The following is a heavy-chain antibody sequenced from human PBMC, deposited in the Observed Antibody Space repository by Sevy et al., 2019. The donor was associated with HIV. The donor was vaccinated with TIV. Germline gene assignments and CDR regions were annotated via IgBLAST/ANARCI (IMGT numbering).Heavy chain of an antibody. J-gene: IGHJ6*02. D-gene: IGHD2-2*02. CDR2: ISSSSSYI. Sequence: GGSLRLSCAASGFTFSSYSMNWVRQAPGKGLEWVSSISSSSSYIYYADSVKGRFTISRDNAKNSLYLQMNSLRAEDTAVYYCAREFCSSTSCYIISYYYGMDVWGQGTTVTVSS. CDR1: GFTFSSYS. CDR3: AREFCSSTSCYIISYYYGMDV. V-gene: IGHV3-21*01.